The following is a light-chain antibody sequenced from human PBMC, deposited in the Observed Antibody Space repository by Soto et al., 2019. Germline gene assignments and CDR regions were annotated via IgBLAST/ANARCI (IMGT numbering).Light chain of an antibody. CDR1: QSVSTCC. J-gene: IGKJ2*01. Sequence: EIVLTQSPGTLSLSPGERATLSCRASQSVSTCCLAWYQQKPGQAPRLLIYGASNRATGIPDRFSGSGSGTDLDLTISRMEPEDFAVYYCQHYVTSPPLYFFGQGTKLEIK. V-gene: IGKV3-20*01. CDR2: GAS. CDR3: QHYVTSPPLYF.